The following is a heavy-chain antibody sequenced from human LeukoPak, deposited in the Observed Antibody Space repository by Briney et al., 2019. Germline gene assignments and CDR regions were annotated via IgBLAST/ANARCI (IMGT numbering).Heavy chain of an antibody. J-gene: IGHJ4*02. CDR1: GGSISSYY. CDR2: IYYSGST. V-gene: IGHV4-59*12. CDR3: ARDQLRYGDYDY. D-gene: IGHD4-17*01. Sequence: SETLSLTCTVSGGSISSYYWSWIRQPPGKGLEWIGYIYYSGSTNYNPSLKSRVTMSVDTSKNQFSLKLSSVTAADTAVYYCARDQLRYGDYDYWGQGTLVTVSS.